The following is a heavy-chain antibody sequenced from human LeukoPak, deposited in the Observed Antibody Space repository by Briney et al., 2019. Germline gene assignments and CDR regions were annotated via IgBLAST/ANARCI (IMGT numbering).Heavy chain of an antibody. D-gene: IGHD4-17*01. CDR2: ISSSSSYI. Sequence: GGSLRLSCAAPGFTFSSYSMNWVRQAPGKGLEWVSSISSSSSYIYYADSVKGRFTISRDNAKNSLYLQMNSLRAEDTAVFYCATNDYGASDYWGQGTLVTVSS. J-gene: IGHJ4*02. V-gene: IGHV3-21*01. CDR1: GFTFSSYS. CDR3: ATNDYGASDY.